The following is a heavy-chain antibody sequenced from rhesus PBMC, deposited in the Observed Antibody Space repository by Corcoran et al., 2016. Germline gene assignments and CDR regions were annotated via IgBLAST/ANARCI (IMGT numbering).Heavy chain of an antibody. V-gene: IGHV4-122*02. CDR3: ARRRSSAFDY. Sequence: QVQLQEAGPGLVKPSAPLSLTSAVSGGSISSRYSSCHCIRPAPGNGLKWIRYNYYSGRTSYNPSIKSRVTISRDTSKTQFSLNLSSVTAADTAVYYCARRRSSAFDYWGQGVLVTVSS. D-gene: IGHD6-43*01. J-gene: IGHJ4*01. CDR1: GGSISSRYSS. CDR2: NYYSGRT.